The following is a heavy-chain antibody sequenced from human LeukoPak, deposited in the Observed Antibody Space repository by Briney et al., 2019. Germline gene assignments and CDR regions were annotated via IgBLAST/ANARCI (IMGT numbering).Heavy chain of an antibody. J-gene: IGHJ4*02. CDR1: GFTFSSYS. V-gene: IGHV3-21*01. D-gene: IGHD4-23*01. CDR2: ISSSSSYI. Sequence: GGSLRLSCAASGFTFSSYSMNWVRQAPGKGLEWVSSISSSSSYIYYADSVKGRFTISRDNAKNSLYLQMNSLRAEDTAVYYCARDVPDYGGNSHYFDYWGQGTLVTVSS. CDR3: ARDVPDYGGNSHYFDY.